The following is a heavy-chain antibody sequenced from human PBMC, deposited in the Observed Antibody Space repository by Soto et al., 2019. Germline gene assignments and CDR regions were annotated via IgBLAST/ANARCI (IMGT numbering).Heavy chain of an antibody. CDR3: AKDGLGSCTGGSCYGSDY. D-gene: IGHD2-15*01. CDR1: GFTFSSYV. CDR2: ISGSGARI. Sequence: EVQLLESGGNLVQPGGSLRLSCAASGFTFSSYVMSWVRQAPGKGLEWVSTISGSGARIYDADSVKGRFTISRDNSKNTVYLQMNSLRAEDTAVYYCAKDGLGSCTGGSCYGSDYWCQGTLVTVSS. V-gene: IGHV3-23*01. J-gene: IGHJ4*02.